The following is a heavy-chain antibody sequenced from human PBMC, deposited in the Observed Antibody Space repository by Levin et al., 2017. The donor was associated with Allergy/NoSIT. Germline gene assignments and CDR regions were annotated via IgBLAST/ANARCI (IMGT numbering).Heavy chain of an antibody. CDR2: IYYSGST. CDR3: ARALYVDLGYFDY. D-gene: IGHD3-16*01. J-gene: IGHJ4*02. Sequence: SCTVSGGSISSYYWSWIRQPPGKGLEWIGYIYYSGSTNYNPSLKSRVTISVDTSKNQFSLKLSSVTAADTAVYYCARALYVDLGYFDYWGQGTLVTVSS. V-gene: IGHV4-59*01. CDR1: GGSISSYY.